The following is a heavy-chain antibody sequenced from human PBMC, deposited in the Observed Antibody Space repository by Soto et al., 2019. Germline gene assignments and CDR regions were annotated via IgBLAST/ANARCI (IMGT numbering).Heavy chain of an antibody. D-gene: IGHD3-3*01. Sequence: GGSLRFSCAASGFTFDEYAMHWVRQPPGKGLEWVSLISWDGSNRYYADSVQGRFTISRDNSKYSLYLEMNSLRPEDTALYYCAKDISRGPTKNYDFWSGPDYWGQGTLVTVSS. V-gene: IGHV3-43D*04. CDR3: AKDISRGPTKNYDFWSGPDY. J-gene: IGHJ4*02. CDR2: ISWDGSNR. CDR1: GFTFDEYA.